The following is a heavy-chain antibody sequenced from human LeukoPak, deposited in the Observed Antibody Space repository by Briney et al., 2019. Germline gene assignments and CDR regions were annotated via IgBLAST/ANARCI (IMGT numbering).Heavy chain of an antibody. CDR1: GFTFSSYD. Sequence: GGSLRLSCAASGFTFSSYDMSWVRQAAGKGLEWVSDISGSGGSTCDADSVKGRFTISRDNSKNTLYLQMNSLRAEDTAVYYCSKGWSAVAGSDIDNWGQGTLVTVSS. V-gene: IGHV3-23*01. CDR3: SKGWSAVAGSDIDN. D-gene: IGHD6-19*01. CDR2: ISGSGGST. J-gene: IGHJ4*02.